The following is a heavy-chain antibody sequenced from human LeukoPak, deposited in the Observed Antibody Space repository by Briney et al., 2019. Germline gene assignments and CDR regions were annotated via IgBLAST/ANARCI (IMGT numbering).Heavy chain of an antibody. CDR1: GFPLSSYR. V-gene: IGHV3-7*03. J-gene: IGHJ4*02. Sequence: GGSLTLSCAASGFPLSSYRMSWVRQAPGKGLGWVANIKEDGSEKYYVDSVKGRFTISRDNAKNSLYLQMNSLRAEDTAVYYCAKDGADYYYDSSAYYKHLDYWGQGTLVTVSS. D-gene: IGHD3-22*01. CDR3: AKDGADYYYDSSAYYKHLDY. CDR2: IKEDGSEK.